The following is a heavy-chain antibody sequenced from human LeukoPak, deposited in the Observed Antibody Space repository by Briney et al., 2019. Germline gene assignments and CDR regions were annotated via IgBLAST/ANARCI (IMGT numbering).Heavy chain of an antibody. Sequence: GGSLRLSCAASGFTFSSYSMNWVRQAPGKGLEWVSSISSSSSYIYYADSVKGRFTISRDNAKNSLYLQMNGLRAEDTAVYYCAREPGYSYGFDAFDIWGQGTMVTVSS. CDR2: ISSSSSYI. V-gene: IGHV3-21*01. J-gene: IGHJ3*02. CDR3: AREPGYSYGFDAFDI. CDR1: GFTFSSYS. D-gene: IGHD5-18*01.